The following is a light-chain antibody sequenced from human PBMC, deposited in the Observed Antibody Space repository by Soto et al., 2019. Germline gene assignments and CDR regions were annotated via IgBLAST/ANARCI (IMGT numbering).Light chain of an antibody. Sequence: QSALTQPASVSGSPGQSITISCTGTSSDVGGYNYVSWYQHHPGKAPKLMIYDVSNRPSGVSNRFSGSKSGNKASLIISGLQAEDEADYYCSSYTSSSTLSTYVFGTGTKVTVL. J-gene: IGLJ1*01. CDR3: SSYTSSSTLSTYV. V-gene: IGLV2-14*03. CDR1: SSDVGGYNY. CDR2: DVS.